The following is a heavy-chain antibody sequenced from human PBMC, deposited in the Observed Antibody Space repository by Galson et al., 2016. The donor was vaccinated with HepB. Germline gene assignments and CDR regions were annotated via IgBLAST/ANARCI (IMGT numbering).Heavy chain of an antibody. Sequence: SLRLSCAASGFTFSSYLMYWVRQAPGKGLEWVAIISDDGSDKNYADSVKGRFTISRDNSQNTLFLQMNSLRVEDTAVYYCARPGRLCSNISCYSWFDPWGQGTLVTVSA. J-gene: IGHJ5*02. CDR3: ARPGRLCSNISCYSWFDP. CDR2: ISDDGSDK. D-gene: IGHD2-2*01. CDR1: GFTFSSYL. V-gene: IGHV3-30*04.